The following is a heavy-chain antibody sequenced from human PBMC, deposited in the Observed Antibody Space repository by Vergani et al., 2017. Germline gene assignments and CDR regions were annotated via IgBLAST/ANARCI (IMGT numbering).Heavy chain of an antibody. CDR3: MGYGSSTSCYAGADRAY. V-gene: IGHV3-48*01. CDR2: ISSSSSTI. D-gene: IGHD2-2*01. CDR1: GFTFSSYS. J-gene: IGHJ4*02. Sequence: EVQLVESGGGLVQPGGSLRLSCAASGFTFSSYSMNWVRQAPGKGLEWVSYISSSSSTIYYADSVKGRFTISRDNAKNSLYLQMNSLRAEDTAVYYCMGYGSSTSCYAGADRAYWGQGTLVTVSS.